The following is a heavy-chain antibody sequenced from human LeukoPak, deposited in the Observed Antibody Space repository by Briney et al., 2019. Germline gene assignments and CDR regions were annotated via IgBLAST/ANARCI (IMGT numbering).Heavy chain of an antibody. J-gene: IGHJ4*02. Sequence: GGSLRLSCAASGFTFDDYAMHWVRQAPGKGLECVSLISGDGGSTYYADSVKGRFTISRDNSKNSLYLQMNSLRTEDTALYYCAKVLGYYDSSGYYQEGGFDYWGQGTLVTVSS. D-gene: IGHD3-22*01. CDR3: AKVLGYYDSSGYYQEGGFDY. CDR2: ISGDGGST. V-gene: IGHV3-43*02. CDR1: GFTFDDYA.